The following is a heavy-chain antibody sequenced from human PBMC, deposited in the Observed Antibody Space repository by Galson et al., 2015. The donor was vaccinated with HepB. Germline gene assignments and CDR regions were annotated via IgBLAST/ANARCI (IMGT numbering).Heavy chain of an antibody. CDR3: ARDRSAADGWTYWFDP. D-gene: IGHD2-2*03. CDR2: MSITSDYI. Sequence: SLRLSCAASGFTFRSYTMTWVRQAPGKGLEWVSSMSITSDYIYYADTVKGRFTISRDNAKNSLYLQMNSLRAEDTAVYYCARDRSAADGWTYWFDPWGQGTLVTVSS. CDR1: GFTFRSYT. V-gene: IGHV3-21*01. J-gene: IGHJ5*02.